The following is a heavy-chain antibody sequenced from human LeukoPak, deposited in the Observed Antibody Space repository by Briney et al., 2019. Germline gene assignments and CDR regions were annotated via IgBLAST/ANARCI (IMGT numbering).Heavy chain of an antibody. CDR1: GFTFSRYA. V-gene: IGHV3-23*01. CDR3: AKFSSSWYSDYFDY. D-gene: IGHD6-13*01. Sequence: GGSLRLSCAASGFTFSRYAMSWVRQAPGKGLEWVSVISGSGGSTYYADSVKGRFTISRDNSKNTLYLQMNSLRAEDTAVYYCAKFSSSWYSDYFDYWGQGTLVTVSS. J-gene: IGHJ4*02. CDR2: ISGSGGST.